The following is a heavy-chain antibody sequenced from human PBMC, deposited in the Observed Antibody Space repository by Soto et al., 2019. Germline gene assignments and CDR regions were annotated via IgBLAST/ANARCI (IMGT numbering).Heavy chain of an antibody. V-gene: IGHV3-7*03. Sequence: PWGSLRLSCAASGFTFGSYWMSWVRQAPGKGLEWVANIKQDGSEKYYVDSVKGRFTISRDNAKNSLYLQMNSLRAEDTAVYYCASLDVWGQGTTVTVSS. CDR1: GFTFGSYW. CDR3: ASLDV. J-gene: IGHJ6*02. CDR2: IKQDGSEK.